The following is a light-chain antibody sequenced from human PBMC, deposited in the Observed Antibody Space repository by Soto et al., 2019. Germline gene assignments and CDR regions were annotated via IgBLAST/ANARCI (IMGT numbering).Light chain of an antibody. CDR1: SSDVGLYDY. J-gene: IGLJ1*01. V-gene: IGLV2-14*01. CDR3: RSYTSDRSYV. Sequence: QSALTQPASVSGSPGQSITISCTGTSSDVGLYDYVSWYQQHPGKAPQLMIYAVSNRPSGVSNRFSASKSGNTASLFISGLQAEDEADYYCRSYTSDRSYVFGAGNKITXL. CDR2: AVS.